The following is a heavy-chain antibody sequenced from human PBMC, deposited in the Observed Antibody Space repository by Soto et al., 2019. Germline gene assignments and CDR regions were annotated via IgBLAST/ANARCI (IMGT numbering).Heavy chain of an antibody. V-gene: IGHV3-23*01. J-gene: IGHJ5*02. Sequence: EVQLLESGGGLVQPGGSLRLSCAASGFTFSSYAMSWVRQAPGKGLEWVSAISGSGGSTYYADSVKGRFTISRDNSKNTLSLQMNSLRADDTAVYYCAKEERVGYCSGGTCYSEWFDPWGQGTLVTVSS. CDR2: ISGSGGST. CDR1: GFTFSSYA. CDR3: AKEERVGYCSGGTCYSEWFDP. D-gene: IGHD2-15*01.